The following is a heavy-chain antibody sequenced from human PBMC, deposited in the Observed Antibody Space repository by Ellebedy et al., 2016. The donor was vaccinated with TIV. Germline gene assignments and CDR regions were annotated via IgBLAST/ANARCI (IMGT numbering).Heavy chain of an antibody. J-gene: IGHJ6*02. D-gene: IGHD5-24*01. V-gene: IGHV1-69*13. CDR1: GGTFSTYA. CDR2: ILPISDTA. CDR3: ARVLDGYSHARPQDG. Sequence: AASVKVSCKASGGTFSTYAITWVRQAPGHGLEWLGGILPISDTAIYAQKFQGRVTITADDSTATAYMELNSLRSEDTAVYFCARVLDGYSHARPQDGWGQGTTVTVSS.